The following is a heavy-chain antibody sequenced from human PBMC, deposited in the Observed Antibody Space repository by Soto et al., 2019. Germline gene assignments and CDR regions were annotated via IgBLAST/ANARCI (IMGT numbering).Heavy chain of an antibody. D-gene: IGHD3-10*01. CDR3: AREGAGSYWFDP. J-gene: IGHJ5*02. CDR2: IYTSGST. CDR1: GGSISSYY. V-gene: IGHV4-4*07. Sequence: PSETLSLTCTVSGGSISSYYWSWIRQPAGKGLEWIGRIYTSGSTNYNPSLKSRVTISADRSKTQFSLNVYSVNAADTGVYYCAREGAGSYWFDPWGPGVLVTVSS.